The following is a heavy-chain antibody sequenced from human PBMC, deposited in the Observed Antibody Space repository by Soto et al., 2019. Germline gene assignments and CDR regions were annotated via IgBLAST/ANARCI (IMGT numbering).Heavy chain of an antibody. V-gene: IGHV3-30*03. D-gene: IGHD2-2*01. CDR2: ISYDGDNE. Sequence: QVQLVESGGGVVQPGRSLRLSCAASGFTFSNYAMHWVRQAPGKGLEWLAIISYDGDNEYYADSVRGRFTISRDNSNKTLYLQTNNLRHEDTAVYSCATDGGPVDCNSPGCSAKHFDYWGQGTLVTVAS. CDR1: GFTFSNYA. J-gene: IGHJ4*02. CDR3: ATDGGPVDCNSPGCSAKHFDY.